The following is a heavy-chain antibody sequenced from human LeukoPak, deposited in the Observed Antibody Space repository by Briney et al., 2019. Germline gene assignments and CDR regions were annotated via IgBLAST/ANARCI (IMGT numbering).Heavy chain of an antibody. D-gene: IGHD5-18*01. CDR3: ARLRSGYSYGYYFDY. Sequence: ETLSLTCTVSGGSISSYYWSWIRQPPGKGLEWMGIIYPGDSDTRYSPSFQGQVTISADKSISTAYLQWSSLKASDTAMYYCARLRSGYSYGYYFDYRGQGTLVTVSS. CDR1: GGSISSYY. CDR2: IYPGDSDT. J-gene: IGHJ4*02. V-gene: IGHV5-51*01.